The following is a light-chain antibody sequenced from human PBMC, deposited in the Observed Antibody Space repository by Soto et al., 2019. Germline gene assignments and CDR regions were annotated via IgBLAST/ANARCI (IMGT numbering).Light chain of an antibody. CDR3: QQDYNSTPLT. V-gene: IGKV3D-7*01. CDR2: GAS. J-gene: IGKJ4*01. Sequence: PGERVTLSCRASQSVSSSYLPWYQQKPGQAPRLLIYGASTRATGIPARFSGSGSGTDFTLTISSLQPEDFAVYYCQQDYNSTPLTFGGGTKVEIK. CDR1: QSVSSSY.